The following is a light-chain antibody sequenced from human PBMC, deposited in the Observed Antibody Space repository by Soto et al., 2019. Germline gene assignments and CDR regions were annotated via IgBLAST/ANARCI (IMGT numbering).Light chain of an antibody. J-gene: IGKJ1*01. V-gene: IGKV1-5*01. CDR3: QHYNSYSEA. CDR2: AAS. Sequence: DIQMTQSPSTLSASVGDRVTITCRASQSISSWLTLYQQKPGKAPKLLIYAASTLQSGVPSRFSGSGSGTEFTLTISSLQPEDFATYYCQHYNSYSEAFGQGTKVDIK. CDR1: QSISSW.